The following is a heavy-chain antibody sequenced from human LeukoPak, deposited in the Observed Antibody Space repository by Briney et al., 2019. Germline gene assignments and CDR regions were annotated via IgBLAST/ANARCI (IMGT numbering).Heavy chain of an antibody. CDR1: GDSISSYY. J-gene: IGHJ3*02. D-gene: IGHD3-3*01. V-gene: IGHV4-4*07. Sequence: PSETLSLTCTVAGDSISSYYWSWIRQSAGKGLEWIGRIYTSGSTNYNPSLKSRVTMSVDTSKNQVSLKLSSLTAADTAVYYCARDDFWSGYRAFDIWGQGTMVTVSS. CDR3: ARDDFWSGYRAFDI. CDR2: IYTSGST.